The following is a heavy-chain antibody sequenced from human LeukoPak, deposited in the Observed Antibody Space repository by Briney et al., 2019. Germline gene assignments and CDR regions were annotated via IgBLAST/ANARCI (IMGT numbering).Heavy chain of an antibody. D-gene: IGHD6-13*01. Sequence: PSETLSLTCNVSGYSISSGYYWGWIRQPPGKGLEWIGSIYHSGSTYYNPSLRSRVTISLDTSKNQFSLKLTSVTAADTAVYYCARVYYSNSYDYWYFDLWGRGTLVTVSS. J-gene: IGHJ2*01. V-gene: IGHV4-38-2*02. CDR3: ARVYYSNSYDYWYFDL. CDR2: IYHSGST. CDR1: GYSISSGYY.